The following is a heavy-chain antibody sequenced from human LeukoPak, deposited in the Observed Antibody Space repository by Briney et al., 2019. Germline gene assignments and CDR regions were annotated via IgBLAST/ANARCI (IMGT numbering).Heavy chain of an antibody. CDR2: ISYDGSNK. D-gene: IGHD2/OR15-2a*01. Sequence: GGSLRLSCAASGFTFSSYGMHWVRQAPGKGLEWVAVISYDGSNKYYADSVKGRFTISRDNSKNTLYLQMNSLRAEDTAVYYCAPIEGTSWGQGTLVTVSS. J-gene: IGHJ5*02. CDR3: APIEGTS. CDR1: GFTFSSYG. V-gene: IGHV3-30*03.